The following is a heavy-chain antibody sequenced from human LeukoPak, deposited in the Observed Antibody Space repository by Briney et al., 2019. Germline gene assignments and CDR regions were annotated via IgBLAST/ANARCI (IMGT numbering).Heavy chain of an antibody. D-gene: IGHD6-19*01. V-gene: IGHV1-8*02. CDR3: ATDIAVAGPGYYYYYGMDV. J-gene: IGHJ6*02. CDR2: MNPNSGNT. CDR1: GYTFTSYD. Sequence: GASVKVSCKASGYTFTSYDINWVRQATGQGLEWMGWMNPNSGNTGYAQKFQGRVTMTEDTSTDTAYMELSSLRSEDTAVYYCATDIAVAGPGYYYYYGMDVWGQGTTVTVSS.